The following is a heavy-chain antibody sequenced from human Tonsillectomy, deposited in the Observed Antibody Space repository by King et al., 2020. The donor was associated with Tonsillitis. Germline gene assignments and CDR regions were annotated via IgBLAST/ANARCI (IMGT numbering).Heavy chain of an antibody. J-gene: IGHJ3*02. Sequence: QLQESGPGLVKPSETLSLTCTVSGGPISNYYWSWIRQPPGRGLEWIGYIYYSGSTNYNPSLKSRVTISVDTSKNQFSLKLSSVTAADTAVYYCARGHSSGWYRDAFDIWGQGTMVTVSS. D-gene: IGHD6-19*01. CDR2: IYYSGST. CDR3: ARGHSSGWYRDAFDI. V-gene: IGHV4-59*01. CDR1: GGPISNYY.